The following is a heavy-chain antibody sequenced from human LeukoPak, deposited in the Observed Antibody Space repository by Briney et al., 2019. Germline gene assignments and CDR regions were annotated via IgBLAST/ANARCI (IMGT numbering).Heavy chain of an antibody. Sequence: SVKVSCKASGGTFTSYGISWVRQAPGQGLEWMGGIIPIFGTANYAQKFQGRVTITADESTSTAYMELSSLRSEDTAVYYCARAVVPAAFDAFDIWGQGTMVTVSS. CDR3: ARAVVPAAFDAFDI. CDR2: IIPIFGTA. CDR1: GGTFTSYG. V-gene: IGHV1-69*13. J-gene: IGHJ3*02. D-gene: IGHD2-2*01.